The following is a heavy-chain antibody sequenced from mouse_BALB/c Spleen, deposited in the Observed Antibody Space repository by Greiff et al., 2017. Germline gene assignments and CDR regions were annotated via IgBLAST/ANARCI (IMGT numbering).Heavy chain of an antibody. CDR3: ARYYGSSYAMDY. J-gene: IGHJ4*01. V-gene: IGHV1-7*01. CDR1: GYTFTSYW. CDR2: INPSTGYT. Sequence: VQGVESGAELAKPGASVKMSCKASGYTFTSYWMHWVKQRPGQGLEWIGYINPSTGYTEYNQKFKDKATLTADKSSSTAYMQLSSLTSEDSAVYYCARYYGSSYAMDYWGQGTSVTVSS. D-gene: IGHD1-1*01.